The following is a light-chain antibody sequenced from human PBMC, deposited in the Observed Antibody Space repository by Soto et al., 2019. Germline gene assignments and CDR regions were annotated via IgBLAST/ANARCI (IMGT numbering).Light chain of an antibody. CDR3: SSYTSRSTLV. CDR2: EVT. V-gene: IGLV2-14*01. Sequence: QSALTQPASVSGSPGQSITISCTGTSSDVGGYNYVSWYQQHPGKAPKLMIYEVTTRPSGVSHRFSGSKSGNTASLTISGLQAEDEADYYCSSYTSRSTLVFGTGTKLTVL. CDR1: SSDVGGYNY. J-gene: IGLJ1*01.